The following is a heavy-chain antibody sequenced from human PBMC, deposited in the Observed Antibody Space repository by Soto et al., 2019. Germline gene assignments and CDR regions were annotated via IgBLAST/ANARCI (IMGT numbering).Heavy chain of an antibody. CDR2: ISGSGGST. CDR3: AKDYEQWLVAEYFQH. Sequence: GGSLRLSCAASGFTFSSYAMSWVRQAPGKGLEWVSAISGSGGSTYYADSVKGRFTISRDNSKNTLYLQMNSLRAEDTAVYYCAKDYEQWLVAEYFQHWGQGTLVTVSS. J-gene: IGHJ1*01. V-gene: IGHV3-23*01. CDR1: GFTFSSYA. D-gene: IGHD6-19*01.